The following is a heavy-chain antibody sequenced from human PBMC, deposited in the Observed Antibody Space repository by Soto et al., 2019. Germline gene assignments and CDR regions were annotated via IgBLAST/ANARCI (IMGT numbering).Heavy chain of an antibody. CDR1: GFTFDDYA. J-gene: IGHJ4*02. D-gene: IGHD6-13*01. Sequence: GGSLRLSCAASGFTFDDYAMHWVRQAPGKGLEWVSGNSWNSGSIGYADSVKGRFTISRDNAKNSLYLQMNSLRAEDTALYYCAKVAAAAGVLDYWGQGTLVTVSS. V-gene: IGHV3-9*01. CDR2: NSWNSGSI. CDR3: AKVAAAAGVLDY.